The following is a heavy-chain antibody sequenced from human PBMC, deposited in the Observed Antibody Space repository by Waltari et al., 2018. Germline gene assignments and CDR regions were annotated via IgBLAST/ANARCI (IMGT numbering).Heavy chain of an antibody. CDR2: IYYSGST. J-gene: IGHJ4*02. V-gene: IGHV4-39*01. Sequence: QLQLQESGPGLVKPSETLSLTCTVPGGSISSSSYYSGWLRKPPGKGLEWIGSIYYSGSTYYNPSLKSRVTISVDTSKNQFSLKLSSVTAADTAVYYCARLLWFGELSQFDYWGQGTLVTVSS. CDR1: GGSISSSSYY. D-gene: IGHD3-10*01. CDR3: ARLLWFGELSQFDY.